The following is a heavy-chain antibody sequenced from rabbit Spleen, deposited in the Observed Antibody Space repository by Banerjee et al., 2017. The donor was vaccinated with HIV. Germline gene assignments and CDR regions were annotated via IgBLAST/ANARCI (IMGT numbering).Heavy chain of an antibody. D-gene: IGHD1-1*01. Sequence: QSLEESGGGLVKPEGSLTLTCKTSGFDLNNYNYICWVRQAPGKGLEWIACIYGGDGDTYYASWAKGRFTASKTSSTTVTLQMTSLTAADTATYFCARGDIDISRASKLWGPGTLVTVS. V-gene: IGHV1S40*01. CDR3: ARGDIDISRASKL. CDR2: IYGGDGDT. J-gene: IGHJ4*01. CDR1: GFDLNNYNY.